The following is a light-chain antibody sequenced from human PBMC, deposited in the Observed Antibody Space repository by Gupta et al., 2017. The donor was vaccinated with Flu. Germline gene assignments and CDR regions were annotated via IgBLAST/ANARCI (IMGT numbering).Light chain of an antibody. J-gene: IGKJ2*01. Sequence: DRVIISCRASQDIRNSLTWYQQKPGKAPILLIYDASDLKPGVPSRFSGSGYGTFFTLTISSLQPEDFGTYYCQQYDNLPPYTFGQGTKLEIK. V-gene: IGKV1-33*01. CDR1: QDIRNS. CDR2: DAS. CDR3: QQYDNLPPYT.